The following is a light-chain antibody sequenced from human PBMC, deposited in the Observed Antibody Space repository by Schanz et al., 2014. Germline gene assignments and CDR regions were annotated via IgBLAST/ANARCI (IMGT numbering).Light chain of an antibody. Sequence: DIQMTQSPSSLSASVGDRVTITCRASQSISSYLNWYQQKPGKAPKLLIYAASSLQRGVPSRFSGSGSGTEFILTISSLQPEDFATYYFQHSYSTPLTFGPGTKVDIK. CDR1: QSISSY. J-gene: IGKJ3*01. V-gene: IGKV1-39*01. CDR3: QHSYSTPLT. CDR2: AAS.